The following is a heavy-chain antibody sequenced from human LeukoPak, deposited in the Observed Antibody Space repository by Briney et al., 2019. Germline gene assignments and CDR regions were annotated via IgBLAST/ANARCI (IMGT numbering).Heavy chain of an antibody. CDR3: ARDFYGYQLFDY. J-gene: IGHJ4*02. CDR1: GFTFDDYS. V-gene: IGHV3-20*04. Sequence: GGSLGLSCAASGFTFDDYSMSWVRQPPGKGLEWVSGIIWNGVSSGYADSVKGRFTISRDNAKNSLYLQMNNLRVEDTAVYYCARDFYGYQLFDYWGQGTLVTVSS. CDR2: IIWNGVSS. D-gene: IGHD5-18*01.